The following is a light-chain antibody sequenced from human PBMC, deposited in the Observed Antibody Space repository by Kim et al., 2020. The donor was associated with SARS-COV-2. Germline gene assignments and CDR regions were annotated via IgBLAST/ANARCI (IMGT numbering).Light chain of an antibody. Sequence: GKTIRLPSKGASTRSYIANWYQKSPGQAPELVIYAKNNRPSGTPDRFSGSSSGTPASLTITGAQAEEEADYYCTPRDSSGNHVVFGGGTQLTVL. V-gene: IGLV3-19*01. J-gene: IGLJ2*01. CDR3: TPRDSSGNHVV. CDR2: AKN. CDR1: STRSYI.